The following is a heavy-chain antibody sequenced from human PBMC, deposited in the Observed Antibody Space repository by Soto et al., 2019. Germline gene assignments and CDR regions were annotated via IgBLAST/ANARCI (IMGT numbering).Heavy chain of an antibody. J-gene: IGHJ4*02. CDR2: IYYSGST. CDR1: GGSISSSSYY. CDR3: ATSHTMIVVAHAYPFDY. Sequence: SETLSLTCTVSGGSISSSSYYWGWIRQPPGKGLEWIGSIYYSGSTYYNPSLKSRVTISVDTSKNQFSLKLSSVTAADTAVYYCATSHTMIVVAHAYPFDYWGQGTLVTVSS. V-gene: IGHV4-39*01. D-gene: IGHD3-22*01.